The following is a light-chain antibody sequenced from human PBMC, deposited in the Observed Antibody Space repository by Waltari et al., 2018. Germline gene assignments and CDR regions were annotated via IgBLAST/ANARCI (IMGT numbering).Light chain of an antibody. CDR2: EVS. J-gene: IGLJ2*01. Sequence: QSALTQPPSASGSPGQSVTIPCPGTSSDVGGYNYVPWYQQHPGKAPKLMIYEVSKRPSGVPDRFSGSKSGNTASLTVSGLQAEDEADYYCSSYAGSNRVVFGGGTKLTVL. CDR1: SSDVGGYNY. CDR3: SSYAGSNRVV. V-gene: IGLV2-8*01.